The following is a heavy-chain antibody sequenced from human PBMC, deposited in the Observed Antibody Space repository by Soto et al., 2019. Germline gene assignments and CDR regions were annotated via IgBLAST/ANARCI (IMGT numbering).Heavy chain of an antibody. CDR3: ARPKGAAYSAFDT. D-gene: IGHD2-21*01. V-gene: IGHV3-74*01. CDR1: GFTFSSHW. Sequence: GGSLRLSCAASGFTFSSHWMHWIRQTPGEGLMSLSRVNPDATVTDYADSVKGRFTISRDNAKSTLYLEMHSLRAEDTGVYYCARPKGAAYSAFDTSGQGTKVTVSS. J-gene: IGHJ3*02. CDR2: VNPDATVT.